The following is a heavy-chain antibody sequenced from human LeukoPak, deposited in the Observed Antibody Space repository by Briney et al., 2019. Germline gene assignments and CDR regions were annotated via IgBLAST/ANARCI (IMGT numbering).Heavy chain of an antibody. CDR3: AKGGPTFRPAYYDILTGYGTHYYYGMDV. V-gene: IGHV3-23*01. CDR2: ISGSGGST. Sequence: PGGSLRLSCAASGFNFSNYAMSWVRQAPGKGLEWVSAISGSGGSTYYADSVKGRFTISRDNSKNTLYLQMNSLRAEDTAVYYCAKGGPTFRPAYYDILTGYGTHYYYGMDVWGQGTTVTVSS. CDR1: GFNFSNYA. D-gene: IGHD3-9*01. J-gene: IGHJ6*02.